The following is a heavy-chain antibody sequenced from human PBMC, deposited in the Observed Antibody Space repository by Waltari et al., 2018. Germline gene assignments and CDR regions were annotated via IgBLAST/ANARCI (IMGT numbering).Heavy chain of an antibody. CDR2: INPNSGGT. CDR3: AREAVTNYYYYYGMDV. Sequence: QVQLVQSGAEVKKPGASVKVSCKASGYTFTGYYMHWVRQAHGQGLEWMGWINPNSGGTNYAQKFQGWVTMTRDTSISTAYMELSRLRSDDTAVYYCAREAVTNYYYYYGMDVWGQGTTVTVSS. CDR1: GYTFTGYY. V-gene: IGHV1-2*04. D-gene: IGHD4-17*01. J-gene: IGHJ6*02.